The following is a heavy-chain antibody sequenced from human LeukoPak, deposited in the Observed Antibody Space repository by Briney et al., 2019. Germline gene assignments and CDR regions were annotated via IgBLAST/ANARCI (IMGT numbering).Heavy chain of an antibody. Sequence: ASVKVSCKASGYTFTSYAMHWVRQAPGQRLEWMGWINAGNGNTKYSQKFQGRVTITRDTSASTAYVELSSLRSEDTAVYYCARDRRTSQSPLFWNYWGQGTLVTVSS. CDR3: ARDRRTSQSPLFWNY. J-gene: IGHJ4*02. CDR2: INAGNGNT. V-gene: IGHV1-3*01. CDR1: GYTFTSYA. D-gene: IGHD3-3*01.